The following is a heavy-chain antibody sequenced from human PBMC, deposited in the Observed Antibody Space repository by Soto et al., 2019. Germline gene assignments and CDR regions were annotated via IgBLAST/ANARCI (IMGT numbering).Heavy chain of an antibody. Sequence: GGSLRLSCAASGFTFSSYGMHWVRQAPGKGLEWVAVIWYDGSNKYYADSVKGRFTISRDNSKNTLYLQMNSLRAEDTAVYYCARDPEGCSGGSCYFDYWGQGTLVTVSS. CDR3: ARDPEGCSGGSCYFDY. D-gene: IGHD2-15*01. V-gene: IGHV3-33*01. CDR1: GFTFSSYG. J-gene: IGHJ4*02. CDR2: IWYDGSNK.